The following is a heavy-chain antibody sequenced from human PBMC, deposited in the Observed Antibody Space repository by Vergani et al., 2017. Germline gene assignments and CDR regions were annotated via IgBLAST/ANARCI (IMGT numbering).Heavy chain of an antibody. V-gene: IGHV1-69*06. CDR3: ASGRFWHPSERGDDAFDI. CDR2: IIPIFGTA. J-gene: IGHJ3*02. D-gene: IGHD3-16*01. Sequence: QVQLVQSGAEVKKPGSSVKVSCKASGGTFSSYAISWVRQAPGQGLEWMGGIIPIFGTANYAQKFQGRVTIPADKSTSTAYMELSSLRSEDTAGYYWASGRFWHPSERGDDAFDIWGQGTMVTVSS. CDR1: GGTFSSYA.